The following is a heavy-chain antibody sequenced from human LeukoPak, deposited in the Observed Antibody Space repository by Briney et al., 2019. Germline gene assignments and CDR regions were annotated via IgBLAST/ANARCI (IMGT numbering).Heavy chain of an antibody. Sequence: GGSLRLSCTASGFTFGDYAMSWFRQAPGKGLEWVGFIRSKAYGGTTEYAASVKGRFTISRDDSKSIAYLQMNSLKTEDTAVYYCTRDLITMVRGVPHSFDYWGQGTLVTVSS. CDR1: GFTFGDYA. CDR3: TRDLITMVRGVPHSFDY. V-gene: IGHV3-49*03. CDR2: IRSKAYGGTT. D-gene: IGHD3-10*01. J-gene: IGHJ4*02.